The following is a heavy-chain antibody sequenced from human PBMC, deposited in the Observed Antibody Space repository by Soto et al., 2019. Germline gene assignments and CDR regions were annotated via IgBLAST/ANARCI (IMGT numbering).Heavy chain of an antibody. V-gene: IGHV3-23*01. J-gene: IGHJ6*02. D-gene: IGHD3-3*01. CDR3: AKGGWSGYYYYYYGMDV. Sequence: HPGGSLRLSCAASGFTFSSYAMSWVRQAPGKGLEWVSAISGSGGSTYYADSVKGRFTISRDNSKNTLYLQMNSLRAEDTAVYYCAKGGWSGYYYYYYGMDVWGQGTTVTVSS. CDR2: ISGSGGST. CDR1: GFTFSSYA.